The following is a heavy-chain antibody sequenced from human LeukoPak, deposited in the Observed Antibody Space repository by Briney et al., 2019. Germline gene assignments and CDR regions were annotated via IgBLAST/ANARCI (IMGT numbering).Heavy chain of an antibody. CDR3: ARDQEYSSSC. Sequence: ASVKVSCKASGITFTSHDYNWVRQATGQGLEWMRWMNPNSGNTGYAQKFQGRVTMTRDTSITTVYMELSSLTSEDTAVYYCARDQEYSSSCWGQGTLVTVSS. CDR1: GITFTSHD. D-gene: IGHD6-13*01. V-gene: IGHV1-8*01. J-gene: IGHJ4*02. CDR2: MNPNSGNT.